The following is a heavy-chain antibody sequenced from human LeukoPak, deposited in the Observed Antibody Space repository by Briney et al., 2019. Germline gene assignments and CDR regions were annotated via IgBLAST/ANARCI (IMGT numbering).Heavy chain of an antibody. J-gene: IGHJ4*02. CDR1: GFTFSTYE. Sequence: AGGSLRLSCAASGFTFSTYEMNWVRQAPGKGLEWVSVISGSGGSTYYADSVKGRFTISRDNSKNTLYLQMNSLRAEDTAVYYCAKRPYNWYDGFDYWGQGTLVTVSS. V-gene: IGHV3-23*01. D-gene: IGHD1-20*01. CDR3: AKRPYNWYDGFDY. CDR2: ISGSGGST.